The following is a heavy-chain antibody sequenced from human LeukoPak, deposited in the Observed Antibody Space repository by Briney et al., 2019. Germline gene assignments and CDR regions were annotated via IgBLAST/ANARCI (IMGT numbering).Heavy chain of an antibody. CDR2: ISYDGSNK. V-gene: IGHV3-30*04. CDR3: AKDGATVTTYFDY. J-gene: IGHJ4*02. D-gene: IGHD4-17*01. Sequence: GRSLRLSCAASGFTFSSYAMHWVRQAPGKGLEWVAVISYDGSNKYYADSVKDRFTISRDSSKNTLYLQMNSLRAEDTAVYYCAKDGATVTTYFDYWGQGTLVTVSS. CDR1: GFTFSSYA.